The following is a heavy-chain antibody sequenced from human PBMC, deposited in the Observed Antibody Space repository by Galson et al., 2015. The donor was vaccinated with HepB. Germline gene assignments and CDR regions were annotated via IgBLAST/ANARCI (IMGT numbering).Heavy chain of an antibody. D-gene: IGHD2-21*02. Sequence: SLRLSCAASGFAFSSLGMHWVRQAPGKGLEWVAVISYDGSNTYYTDSVKGRFTISRDNSKDTVFLQMDSLRAEDTAVYFCAKEKDGDDDTGIFDHWGQGILVSVSS. J-gene: IGHJ5*02. CDR3: AKEKDGDDDTGIFDH. V-gene: IGHV3-30*18. CDR2: ISYDGSNT. CDR1: GFAFSSLG.